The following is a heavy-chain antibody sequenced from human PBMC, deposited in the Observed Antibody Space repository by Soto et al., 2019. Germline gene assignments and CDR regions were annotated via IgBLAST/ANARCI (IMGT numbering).Heavy chain of an antibody. CDR2: INHSGST. CDR1: GGSFSGYH. CDR3: ARSGSYYVRYFDY. Sequence: SETLSLTCAVYGGSFSGYHWSWIRQPPGKGLEWIGEINHSGSTNYNPSLKSRVTISVDTSKNQFSLKLSSVTAADTAVYYCARSGSYYVRYFDYWGQGTLVTVS. D-gene: IGHD1-26*01. V-gene: IGHV4-34*01. J-gene: IGHJ4*02.